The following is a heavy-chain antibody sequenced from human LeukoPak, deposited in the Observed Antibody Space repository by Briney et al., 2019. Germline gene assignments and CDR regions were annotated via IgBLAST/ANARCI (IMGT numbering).Heavy chain of an antibody. J-gene: IGHJ4*02. CDR1: GFTFSGSA. V-gene: IGHV3-30*04. CDR3: ASPGGVAGTDGFDY. D-gene: IGHD6-19*01. CDR2: ISYDGSNK. Sequence: GGSLRLSCAASGFTFSGSAMHWVRQAPGKGLEWVAVISYDGSNKYYADSVKGRFTISRDNSKNTLYLQMNSLRAEDTAVYYCASPGGVAGTDGFDYWGQGTLVTVSS.